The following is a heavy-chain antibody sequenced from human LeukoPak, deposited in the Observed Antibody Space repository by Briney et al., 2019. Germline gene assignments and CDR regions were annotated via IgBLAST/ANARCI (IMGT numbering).Heavy chain of an antibody. J-gene: IGHJ3*01. D-gene: IGHD6-19*01. CDR1: GDTISRNNR. V-gene: IGHV4-4*02. Sequence: SETLTLTCAVSGDTISRNNRWTWVRQPPAQGLVWIGEIHHDGSTNYNPSLRSRVTISMDKTKNHFSLIQNSVTAADTAVYYCATRPKGSSCCVCGQGTMVTVSS. CDR3: ATRPKGSSCCV. CDR2: IHHDGST.